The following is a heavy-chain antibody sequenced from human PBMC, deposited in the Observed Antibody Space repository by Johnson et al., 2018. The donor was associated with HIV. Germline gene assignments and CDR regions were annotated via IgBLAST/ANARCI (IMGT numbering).Heavy chain of an antibody. D-gene: IGHD3-3*01. CDR1: GFTFSNAW. J-gene: IGHJ3*02. CDR3: ARDRVPDAFDI. V-gene: IGHV3-15*05. CDR2: IKSKTDGGPT. Sequence: VQLVESGGGLVKPGGSLRLSCAASGFTFSNAWMTWVRQATGKGPEWVGRIKSKTDGGPTDYAAPVKGRFTISRGYSKNTLYLQMNSLRAEDTSVYYCARDRVPDAFDIWGQGTMVTVSS.